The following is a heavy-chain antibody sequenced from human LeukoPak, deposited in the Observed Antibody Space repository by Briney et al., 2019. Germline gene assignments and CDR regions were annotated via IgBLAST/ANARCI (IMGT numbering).Heavy chain of an antibody. CDR3: TREGGAAGLYYYYYMDV. Sequence: GVSLRLSCTASGFTFGDYAMSWFRQAPGKGLEWVGFIRSKAYGGTTEYAASVKGRFTISRDDSKSIAYLQMNSLKTEDTAVYYCTREGGAAGLYYYYYMDVWGKGTTVTVSS. J-gene: IGHJ6*03. CDR1: GFTFGDYA. V-gene: IGHV3-49*03. D-gene: IGHD1-26*01. CDR2: IRSKAYGGTT.